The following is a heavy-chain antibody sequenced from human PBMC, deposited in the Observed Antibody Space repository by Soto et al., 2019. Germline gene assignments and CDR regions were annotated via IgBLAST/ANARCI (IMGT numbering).Heavy chain of an antibody. J-gene: IGHJ6*02. CDR3: ARAIGYCSSTSCPQYYYYYGMDV. Sequence: GGSLRLSCAASGFIFSSYVMHWVRQAPGKGLEWVAVTSYDGNNKYDADSVKGRFTISRDNSKNTLYLQMNSLRAEDTAVYYCARAIGYCSSTSCPQYYYYYGMDVWGQGTTVTVSS. CDR2: TSYDGNNK. D-gene: IGHD2-2*01. V-gene: IGHV3-30-3*01. CDR1: GFIFSSYV.